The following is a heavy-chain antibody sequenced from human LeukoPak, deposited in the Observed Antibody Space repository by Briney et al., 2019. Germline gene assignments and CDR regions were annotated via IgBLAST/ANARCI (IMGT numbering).Heavy chain of an antibody. J-gene: IGHJ4*02. CDR1: GYTFTSYG. CDR2: IIPILGIA. V-gene: IGHV1-69*04. CDR3: ARGDDSGSYLDFDY. Sequence: SVKVSCKASGYTFTSYGISWVRQAPGQGLEWMGRIIPILGIANYAQKFQGRVTITADKSTSTAYMELSSLRSEDTAVYYCARGDDSGSYLDFDYWGQGTLVTVSS. D-gene: IGHD1-26*01.